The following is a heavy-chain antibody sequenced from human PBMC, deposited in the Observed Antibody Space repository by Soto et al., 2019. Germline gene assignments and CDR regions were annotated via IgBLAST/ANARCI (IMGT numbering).Heavy chain of an antibody. CDR2: VRSDGDTT. CDR3: AKGKGVGATPDGANC. CDR1: GFTFSRYG. V-gene: IGHV3-23*01. Sequence: EVLVLESGGGLVQPGGSLRLSCAASGFTFSRYGMNWVRQAPGKGLEWVSGVRSDGDTTYNADSVKGRFTVSRDNFKNTVDLQMNSLRVEDTAVYYCAKGKGVGATPDGANCWGQGTLVTVSS. J-gene: IGHJ4*02. D-gene: IGHD1-26*01.